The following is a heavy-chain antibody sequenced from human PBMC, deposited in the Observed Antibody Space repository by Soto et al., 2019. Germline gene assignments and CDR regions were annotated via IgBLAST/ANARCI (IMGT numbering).Heavy chain of an antibody. J-gene: IGHJ5*02. D-gene: IGHD3-3*01. CDR1: GGSISSYY. V-gene: IGHV4-59*01. Sequence: PSETLSLTCTVSGGSISSYYWSWIRQPPGKGLEWIGYIYYSGSTNYNPSLKSRVTISVDTSKNQFSLKLSSVTAADTAVYYCARAPRDYDFWSGYPNWFDPWGQGTLVTAPQ. CDR3: ARAPRDYDFWSGYPNWFDP. CDR2: IYYSGST.